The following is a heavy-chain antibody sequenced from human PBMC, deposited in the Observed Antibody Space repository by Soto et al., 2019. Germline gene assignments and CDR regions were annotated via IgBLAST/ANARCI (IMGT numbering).Heavy chain of an antibody. Sequence: EVQLVESGGGLVKPGGSLRLSCAASGFSFSDYSVNWVRQARGKGLEWVSSIRSSTSYIYYADSVKGRFTISRDNAKNSLYLQMTSLRAEDTAVYFCARMSIVGRRDYYDGMDVWGQGTTVTVSS. D-gene: IGHD6-6*01. V-gene: IGHV3-21*01. CDR1: GFSFSDYS. J-gene: IGHJ6*02. CDR2: IRSSTSYI. CDR3: ARMSIVGRRDYYDGMDV.